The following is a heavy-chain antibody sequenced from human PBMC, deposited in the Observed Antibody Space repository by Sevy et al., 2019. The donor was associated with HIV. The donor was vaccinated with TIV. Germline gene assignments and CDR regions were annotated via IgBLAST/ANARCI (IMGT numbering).Heavy chain of an antibody. CDR3: ARHPGMFFRVVMILGWFDP. CDR1: GGSISSSSYY. V-gene: IGHV4-39*01. D-gene: IGHD3-3*01. J-gene: IGHJ5*02. Sequence: SETLSLTCTVSGGSISSSSYYWGWIRQPPGKGLEWIGSIYYGGSTYYNPSLKSRVTISVDTSKNQFSLKLSSVTAADTSVYYCARHPGMFFRVVMILGWFDPWGQGTLVTVSS. CDR2: IYYGGST.